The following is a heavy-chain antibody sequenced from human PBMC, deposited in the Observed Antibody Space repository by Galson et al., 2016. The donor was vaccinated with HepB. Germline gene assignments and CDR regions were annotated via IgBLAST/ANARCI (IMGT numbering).Heavy chain of an antibody. CDR1: GFPFSNYA. CDR3: ARDFRPFDWVNLLTY. CDR2: ISYDATNK. J-gene: IGHJ4*02. V-gene: IGHV3-30*04. Sequence: SLRLSCAVSGFPFSNYAMHWVRQAPGNGLEWVAVISYDATNKYYADSVKGRFTISRDNSENTLYLQLNSLRADDTAVYYCARDFRPFDWVNLLTYWGQGTLVTVSS. D-gene: IGHD3-9*01.